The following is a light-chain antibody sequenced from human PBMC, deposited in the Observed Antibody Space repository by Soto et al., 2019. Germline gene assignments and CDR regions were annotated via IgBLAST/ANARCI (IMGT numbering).Light chain of an antibody. J-gene: IGKJ2*01. CDR1: QSISGY. CDR2: AAS. V-gene: IGKV1-39*01. Sequence: DLQMTQSPSSLSASVGDRVTITCRASQSISGYLNWYQHKPGKAPKLLIYAASSLQSGVPSRFSGGGSGTDFTLTISSLQPEDFATYYCQQSYSTPLYTFGQGTKLEIK. CDR3: QQSYSTPLYT.